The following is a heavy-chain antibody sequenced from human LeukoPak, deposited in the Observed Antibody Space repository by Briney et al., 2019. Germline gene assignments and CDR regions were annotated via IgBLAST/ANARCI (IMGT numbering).Heavy chain of an antibody. D-gene: IGHD3-22*01. CDR1: GFTFSSYA. CDR3: AKDSRYSDSSGCYLP. V-gene: IGHV3-23*01. CDR2: ITGSGSST. Sequence: GGSLRLSCAASGFTFSSYAMSWVRQAPGKGLEWVSTITGSGSSTYYADSVKGRFTISRDNSKNTLYLQMNSLRAEDTAVYYCAKDSRYSDSSGCYLPWGQGTLVTVFS. J-gene: IGHJ5*02.